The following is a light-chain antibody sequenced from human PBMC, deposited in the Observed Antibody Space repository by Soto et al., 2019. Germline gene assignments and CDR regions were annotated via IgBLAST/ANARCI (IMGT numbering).Light chain of an antibody. CDR2: AAS. CDR1: QGISTY. V-gene: IGKV1-39*01. CDR3: QQSYSTTWT. J-gene: IGKJ1*01. Sequence: DIQMTQSPSSLSASVGDRVTITCRASQGISTYLNWYQQKPRKAPKLLIYAASSLQSGVPSRFSGSGSETDFTLTISSLQPEHSATYYCQQSYSTTWTFGQGTKV.